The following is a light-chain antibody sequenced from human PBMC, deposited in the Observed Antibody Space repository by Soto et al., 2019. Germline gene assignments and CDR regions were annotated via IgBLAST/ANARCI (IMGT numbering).Light chain of an antibody. J-gene: IGKJ4*01. Sequence: DIQMTQSPSSLSASVGDRVTITCRASQSISSHLNWYQHKPGEAPKLLIYAASNLQSGVPSRFTGSGSGTDFTLSISSLQPEDFASYHCQQSYSTPLTFGGGTKVDIK. CDR1: QSISSH. CDR3: QQSYSTPLT. V-gene: IGKV1-39*01. CDR2: AAS.